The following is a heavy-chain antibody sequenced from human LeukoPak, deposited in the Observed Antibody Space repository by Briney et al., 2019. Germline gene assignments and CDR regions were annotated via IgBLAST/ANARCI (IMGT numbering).Heavy chain of an antibody. J-gene: IGHJ4*02. D-gene: IGHD4-23*01. V-gene: IGHV1-46*01. CDR3: ARDPPHYGGDDHRLPRFDY. Sequence: ASVKVSCKASGYTFTNYYIHWVRQAPGQGLGCMGIINPSGGSTSYAQKFQGRVTMTRDMSTSTVYMELSSLRSEDTAVYYCARDPPHYGGDDHRLPRFDYWGQGTLVTVSS. CDR1: GYTFTNYY. CDR2: INPSGGST.